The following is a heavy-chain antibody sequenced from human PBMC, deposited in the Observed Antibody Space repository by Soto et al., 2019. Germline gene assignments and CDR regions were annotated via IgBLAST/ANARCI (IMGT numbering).Heavy chain of an antibody. V-gene: IGHV4-4*02. D-gene: IGHD3-3*01. CDR2: IYHSGST. Sequence: QVQLQESGPGLVKPSGTLSLTCAVSGGSISSSNWWSWVRQPPGKGLEWIGEIYHSGSTNYNPSLKSRVTLSVDKSKNQFSLKLSSVTAADTAVYYCARGPDITIFGVVIMRFDPWGQGTLVTVSS. CDR3: ARGPDITIFGVVIMRFDP. J-gene: IGHJ5*02. CDR1: GGSISSSNW.